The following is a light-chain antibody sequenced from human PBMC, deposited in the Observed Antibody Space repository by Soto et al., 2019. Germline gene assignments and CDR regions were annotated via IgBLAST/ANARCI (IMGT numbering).Light chain of an antibody. CDR3: QQRSNWPPIT. V-gene: IGKV3-11*01. CDR2: DAS. J-gene: IGKJ5*01. Sequence: EIVLTQSPATLSLSPGERATLSCRASQSVSSYLAWYQQKPSQAPRLLIYDASNRATGIPARFSGSGFGTDFTLTISSLEPEDFAVYYCQQRSNWPPITFGQGTRLEIK. CDR1: QSVSSY.